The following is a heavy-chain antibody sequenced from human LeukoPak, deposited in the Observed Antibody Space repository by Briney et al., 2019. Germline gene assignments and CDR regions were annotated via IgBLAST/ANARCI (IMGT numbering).Heavy chain of an antibody. J-gene: IGHJ4*02. CDR1: GFTFTTCP. CDR3: VKEAMGWYDS. CDR2: ISANGHST. Sequence: GGSPRLSCAASGFTFTTCPMHWVRQAPGKGLEYVSAISANGHSTYYADSVKGRFTISRDNSKNTLYLQMSSLRLEDTAIYYCVKEAMGWYDSWGQGTLVTVSS. V-gene: IGHV3-64D*09. D-gene: IGHD6-19*01.